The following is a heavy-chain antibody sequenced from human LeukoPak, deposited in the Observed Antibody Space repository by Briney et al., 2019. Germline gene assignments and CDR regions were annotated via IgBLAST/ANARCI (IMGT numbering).Heavy chain of an antibody. CDR1: GYTFTSYY. Sequence: ASVTVSCMASGYTFTSYYIHWVRPAPGQGLEWMGIIDPRRGSTSYAQKFQGRVTMTRDTSTSPVYMELSSLRSEDTAVYYCSIYDFWSGYSGDYWGQGTLVTVSS. V-gene: IGHV1-46*01. CDR3: SIYDFWSGYSGDY. CDR2: IDPRRGST. D-gene: IGHD3-3*01. J-gene: IGHJ4*02.